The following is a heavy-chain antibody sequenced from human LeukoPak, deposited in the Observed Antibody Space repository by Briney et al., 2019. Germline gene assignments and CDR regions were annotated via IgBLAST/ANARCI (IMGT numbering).Heavy chain of an antibody. V-gene: IGHV4-61*01. J-gene: IGHJ4*02. Sequence: PSETLSLTCTVSGGSISSSSYYWSWIRQPPGKGLEWIGYIYYSGSTNYNPSLKSRVTISVDTSKNQFSLKLSSVTAADTAVYYCARGTTVTPFDYWGQGTLVTVSS. CDR1: GGSISSSSYY. D-gene: IGHD4-17*01. CDR3: ARGTTVTPFDY. CDR2: IYYSGST.